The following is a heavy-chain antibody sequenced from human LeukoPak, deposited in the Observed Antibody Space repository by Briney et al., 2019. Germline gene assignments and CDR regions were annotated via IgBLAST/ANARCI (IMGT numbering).Heavy chain of an antibody. J-gene: IGHJ5*02. CDR1: GYTFSSYG. V-gene: IGHV1-18*01. CDR3: ARVETVLWFGELDHPMNWFDP. Sequence: ASVKVSCKASGYTFSSYGISWVRQAPGQGLEWMGWISAYNGNTNYAQKLQGRVTMTTDTSTSTAYMELRSLRSDDTAVYYCARVETVLWFGELDHPMNWFDPWGQGTLVTVSS. D-gene: IGHD3-10*01. CDR2: ISAYNGNT.